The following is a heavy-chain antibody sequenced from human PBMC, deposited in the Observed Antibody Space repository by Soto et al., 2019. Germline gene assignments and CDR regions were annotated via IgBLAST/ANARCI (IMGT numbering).Heavy chain of an antibody. Sequence: SDNLSLTYTISGCASMIHFYCSWIRQPPGKALEWLGYISDSGNSNYNPSLKSRVTMPVDKSRSQFSLDLSSVTAADTAVYFCAASYYAILTGHXAFYIWGHGTMVTVS. CDR3: AASYYAILTGHXAFYI. V-gene: IGHV4-59*07. CDR1: GCASMIHFY. D-gene: IGHD3-9*01. CDR2: ISDSGNS. J-gene: IGHJ3*02.